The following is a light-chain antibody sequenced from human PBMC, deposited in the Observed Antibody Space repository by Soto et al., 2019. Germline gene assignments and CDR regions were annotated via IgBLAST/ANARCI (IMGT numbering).Light chain of an antibody. V-gene: IGKV1-13*02. J-gene: IGKJ4*01. CDR1: QDIRRA. CDR2: DAS. CDR3: QQFTYPLT. Sequence: IQLTQSPSSLSASVGDRVTITCRASQDIRRALAWYQQKPGKAPNLLISDASSLESGVPSRFSGGGSGTDFTLSIISLQPEDFATYFCQQFTYPLTFGGGTKVELK.